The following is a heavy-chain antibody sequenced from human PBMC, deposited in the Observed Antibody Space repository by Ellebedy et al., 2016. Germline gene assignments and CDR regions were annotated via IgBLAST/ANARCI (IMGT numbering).Heavy chain of an antibody. D-gene: IGHD7-27*01. CDR3: ARVIATGGDAFDI. CDR2: IYYSGST. Sequence: LRLXXTVSGGSISSGCYYWSWIRQHPGKGLEWIGYIYYSGSTYYNPSLKNRVTISVDTSKNQFSLQLSSVTAADTAVYYCARVIATGGDAFDIWGQGTMVTVSS. J-gene: IGHJ3*02. V-gene: IGHV4-31*03. CDR1: GGSISSGCYY.